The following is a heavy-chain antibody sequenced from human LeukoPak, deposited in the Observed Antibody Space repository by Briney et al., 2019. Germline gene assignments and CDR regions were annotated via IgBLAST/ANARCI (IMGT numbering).Heavy chain of an antibody. V-gene: IGHV3-53*04. CDR3: ASTRYYYGSGSYYGDYYYYYGMDV. Sequence: PGGSLRLSCAASGFTVSSNYMSWARQAPGKGLEWVSVIYSGGSTYYADSVKGRFTISRHNSKNTLYLQMNSLRAEDTAVYYCASTRYYYGSGSYYGDYYYYYGMDVWGQGTMVTVSS. CDR2: IYSGGST. CDR1: GFTVSSNY. J-gene: IGHJ6*02. D-gene: IGHD3-10*01.